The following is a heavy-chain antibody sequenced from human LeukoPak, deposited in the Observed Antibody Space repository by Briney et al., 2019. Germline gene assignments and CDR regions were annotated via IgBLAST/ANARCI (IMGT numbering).Heavy chain of an antibody. Sequence: SVKVSCKASGGTFSSYAISWVRQAPGQGLEWMGGIIPAFGTTNYAQKFQGRVTITADESTSTAYMELSRLRSDDTAVYYCARVYDFWSGYFYFDYWGQGTLVTVSS. CDR3: ARVYDFWSGYFYFDY. CDR1: GGTFSSYA. CDR2: IIPAFGTT. J-gene: IGHJ4*02. D-gene: IGHD3-3*01. V-gene: IGHV1-69*13.